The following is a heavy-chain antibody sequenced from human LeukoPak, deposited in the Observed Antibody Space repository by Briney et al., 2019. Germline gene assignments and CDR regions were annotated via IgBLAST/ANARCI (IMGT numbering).Heavy chain of an antibody. D-gene: IGHD4-17*01. Sequence: ASVKVSCKASGGTLSSDAISWVRQAPGQGLEWMGGIIPIFGTANYAQKFQGRVTITADESTSTAYMELSSLRSEDTAVYYCARQWMTVTSFDYWGQGTLVTVSS. CDR1: GGTLSSDA. CDR2: IIPIFGTA. CDR3: ARQWMTVTSFDY. V-gene: IGHV1-69*13. J-gene: IGHJ4*02.